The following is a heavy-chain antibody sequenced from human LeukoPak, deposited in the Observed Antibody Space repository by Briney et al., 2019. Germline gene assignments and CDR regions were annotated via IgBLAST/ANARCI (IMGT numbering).Heavy chain of an antibody. V-gene: IGHV3-23*01. D-gene: IGHD3-22*01. CDR3: AKEITMIVVPDYFDY. J-gene: IGHJ4*02. CDR2: IIGSGGST. CDR1: GFTFSSYA. Sequence: PGGSLRLSCAASGFTFSSYAMSWVRQAPGKGLEGGSAIIGSGGSTYYADSVKGRFTISIDNSKNTLYLQMNSLRAEDTAVYYCAKEITMIVVPDYFDYWGQGTLVTVSS.